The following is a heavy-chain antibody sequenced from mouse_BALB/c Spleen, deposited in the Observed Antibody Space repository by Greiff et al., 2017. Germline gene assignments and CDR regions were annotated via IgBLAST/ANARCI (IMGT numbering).Heavy chain of an antibody. D-gene: IGHD2-1*01. J-gene: IGHJ4*01. V-gene: IGHV5-9-4*01. CDR3: ARAYGNYLYYAMDY. CDR2: ISSGGSYT. CDR1: GFTFSSYA. Sequence: EVHLVESGGGLVKPGGSLKLSCAASGFTFSSYAMSWVRQSPEKRLEWVAEISSGGSYTYYPDTVTGRFTISRDNAKNTLYLEMSSLRSEDTAMYYCARAYGNYLYYAMDYWGQGTSVTVSS.